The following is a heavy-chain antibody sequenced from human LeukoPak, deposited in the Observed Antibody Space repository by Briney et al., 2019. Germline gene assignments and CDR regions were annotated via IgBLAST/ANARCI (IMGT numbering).Heavy chain of an antibody. V-gene: IGHV3-23*01. CDR2: ISASGGST. J-gene: IGHJ4*02. CDR3: AKDSLPSYGGYFDY. D-gene: IGHD3-16*01. Sequence: GGSLRLSCAASGFTFTCYVMTWVRQAPGKGLEWVSGISASGGSTFYADSVKGRFTISRDNSKDTLFLQMNSLRAEDTAVYYCAKDSLPSYGGYFDYWGQGTLVTVSS. CDR1: GFTFTCYV.